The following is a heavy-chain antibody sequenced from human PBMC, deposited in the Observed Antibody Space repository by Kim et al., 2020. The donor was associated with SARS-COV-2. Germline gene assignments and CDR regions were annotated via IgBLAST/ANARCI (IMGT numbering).Heavy chain of an antibody. V-gene: IGHV5-51*01. CDR1: GYSFTSYW. Sequence: GESLKISCKGSGYSFTSYWIGWVRQMPGKGLEWMGIIYPGDSDTRYSPSFQGQVAISADKSISTAYLQWSSLKASDTAMYYCARQGRYCSSTSCYALDYYGMDVWGQGTTVTVSS. D-gene: IGHD2-2*01. J-gene: IGHJ6*02. CDR2: IYPGDSDT. CDR3: ARQGRYCSSTSCYALDYYGMDV.